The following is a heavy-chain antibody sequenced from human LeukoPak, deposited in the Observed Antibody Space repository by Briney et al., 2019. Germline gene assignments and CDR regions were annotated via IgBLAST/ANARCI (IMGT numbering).Heavy chain of an antibody. D-gene: IGHD3-10*01. Sequence: ASVKVSCKASGYTFTSYAMNWVRQASGQGREWMGWINTNTGNPTYAQGFTGRFVFSLDTSVSTAYLQISSLKAEDTAVYYCARDSYYYGSGSYYRFDYWGQGTLVTVSS. CDR2: INTNTGNP. CDR1: GYTFTSYA. CDR3: ARDSYYYGSGSYYRFDY. V-gene: IGHV7-4-1*02. J-gene: IGHJ4*02.